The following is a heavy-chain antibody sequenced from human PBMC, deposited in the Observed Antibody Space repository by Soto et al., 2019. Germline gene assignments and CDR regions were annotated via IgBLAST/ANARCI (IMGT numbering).Heavy chain of an antibody. CDR2: IYYSGST. D-gene: IGHD3-10*01. CDR1: GGSISSYY. J-gene: IGHJ6*02. CDR3: LTQGFGPLHGLVDV. V-gene: IGHV4-59*08. Sequence: ETLSLTCTVSGGSISSYYWSWIRQPPGKGLEWIGYIYYSGSTNYNPSLKSRLIISVDTSQNQVSLKLASVTAADTAVYYCLTQGFGPLHGLVDVWGQGTTVTVSS.